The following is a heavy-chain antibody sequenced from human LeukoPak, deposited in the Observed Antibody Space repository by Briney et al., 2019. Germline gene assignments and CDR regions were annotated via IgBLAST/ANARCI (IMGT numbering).Heavy chain of an antibody. CDR3: ARTRDGYNFGPFDC. Sequence: GGSLRLSCAASGFTFSSYSMNWVRQAPGKGLEWVSSISSSSSYIYYADSVKGRFTISRDNAKNSLHLEMNSLRVEDTAVYYCARTRDGYNFGPFDCWGQGTLVTVSS. D-gene: IGHD5-24*01. V-gene: IGHV3-21*01. CDR2: ISSSSSYI. CDR1: GFTFSSYS. J-gene: IGHJ4*02.